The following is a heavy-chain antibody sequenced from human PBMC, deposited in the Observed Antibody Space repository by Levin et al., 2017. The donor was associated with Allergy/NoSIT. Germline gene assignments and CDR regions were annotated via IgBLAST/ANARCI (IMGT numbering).Heavy chain of an antibody. Sequence: SQTLSLTCAVYGGSFSGYYWSWIRQPPGKGLEWIGEINHSGSTNYNPSLKSRVTISVDTSKNQFSLKLSSVTAADTAVYYCARGYGYVGYWGQGTLVTVSS. J-gene: IGHJ4*02. CDR2: INHSGST. CDR3: ARGYGYVGY. V-gene: IGHV4-34*01. CDR1: GGSFSGYY. D-gene: IGHD5-18*01.